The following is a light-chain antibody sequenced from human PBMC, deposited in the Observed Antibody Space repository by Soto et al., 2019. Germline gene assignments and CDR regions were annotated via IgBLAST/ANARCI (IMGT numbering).Light chain of an antibody. CDR1: QRVSSY. CDR2: DAS. Sequence: EIVTTQSPATLSPSPGEKATLSRTASQRVSSYLAWYQQNPGQAPRLLIYDASNRATGISARFSGSGSGTDFTLTISSLEPEDFAVYYCQQRSKWPPEVTFGQGTRLEIK. J-gene: IGKJ5*01. CDR3: QQRSKWPPEVT. V-gene: IGKV3-11*01.